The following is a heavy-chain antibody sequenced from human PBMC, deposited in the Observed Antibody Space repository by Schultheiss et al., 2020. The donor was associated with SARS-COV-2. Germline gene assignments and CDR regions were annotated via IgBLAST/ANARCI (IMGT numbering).Heavy chain of an antibody. CDR1: GYSITSAYS. V-gene: IGHV4-38-2*01. CDR2: ISHSGST. CDR3: ASYRWNLEAFDM. D-gene: IGHD1-7*01. Sequence: SETLSLTCAVSGYSITSAYSWGWIRLPPAKGLEWIGSISHSGSTCYNPSLKSRVTISLDTSMNHFSLRLSSVTAADTAVYYCASYRWNLEAFDMWGQGTMVTVSS. J-gene: IGHJ3*02.